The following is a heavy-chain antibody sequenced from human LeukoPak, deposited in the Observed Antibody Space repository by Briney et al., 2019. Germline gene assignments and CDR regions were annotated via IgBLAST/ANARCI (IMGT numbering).Heavy chain of an antibody. CDR1: GGSINSYY. J-gene: IGHJ4*02. D-gene: IGHD3/OR15-3a*01. Sequence: SETLSLTCTVSGGSINSYYWTWIRQPPGKGLERIGYIYYSGSTNYNPSLKSRVTISVDTSKNQFSLTLSSVTAADTAVYYCARGRSNSDYWGQGTLVTVSS. CDR2: IYYSGST. V-gene: IGHV4-59*01. CDR3: ARGRSNSDY.